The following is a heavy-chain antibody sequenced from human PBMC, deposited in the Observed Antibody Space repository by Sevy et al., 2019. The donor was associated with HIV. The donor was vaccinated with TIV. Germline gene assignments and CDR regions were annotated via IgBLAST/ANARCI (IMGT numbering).Heavy chain of an antibody. CDR3: ARDLSNDSSCYYPDY. D-gene: IGHD3-22*01. Sequence: ASVKVSCKASGYTFTGYYMHWVRQAPGQGLEWMGWINPNSGGTNYAQKFQGRVTMTRDTSISTAYMELSRLRSDDTAVYYCARDLSNDSSCYYPDYWGQGTLVTVSS. V-gene: IGHV1-2*02. CDR1: GYTFTGYY. CDR2: INPNSGGT. J-gene: IGHJ4*02.